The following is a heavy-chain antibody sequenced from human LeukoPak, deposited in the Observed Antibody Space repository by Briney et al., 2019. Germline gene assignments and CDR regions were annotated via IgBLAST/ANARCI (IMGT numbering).Heavy chain of an antibody. D-gene: IGHD6-19*01. Sequence: GESLKISCKGSGYSFTSYWIGWVRQMPGKALEWMGIIYPGDSDTRYSPSFQGQVTISADKSISTAYLQWSSLKASDTAMYYCARSLLAVAGYYYYGMDVWGQGTTVTVSS. J-gene: IGHJ6*02. V-gene: IGHV5-51*01. CDR1: GYSFTSYW. CDR2: IYPGDSDT. CDR3: ARSLLAVAGYYYYGMDV.